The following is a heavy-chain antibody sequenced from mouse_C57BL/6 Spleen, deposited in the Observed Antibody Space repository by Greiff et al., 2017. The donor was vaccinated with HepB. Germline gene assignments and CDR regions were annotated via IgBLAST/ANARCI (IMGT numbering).Heavy chain of an antibody. CDR3: TTRDYYGSSYDGY. CDR2: IDPEDGDT. V-gene: IGHV14-1*01. CDR1: GFNIKDYY. D-gene: IGHD1-1*01. Sequence: VQLQQSGAELVRPGASVKLSCTASGFNIKDYYMHWVKQRPEQGLEWIGRIDPEDGDTEYAPKFQGKATMTADTSSNTAYLQLSSLTSEDTAVYYCTTRDYYGSSYDGYWGQGTTLTVSS. J-gene: IGHJ2*01.